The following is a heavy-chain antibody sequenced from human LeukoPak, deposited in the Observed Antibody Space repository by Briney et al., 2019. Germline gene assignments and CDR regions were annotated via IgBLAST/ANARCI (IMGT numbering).Heavy chain of an antibody. CDR2: ISSSSSYI. J-gene: IGHJ4*02. V-gene: IGHV3-21*01. CDR1: GFTFSSYS. CDR3: ARDKGITGRADY. Sequence: PGGSLRLPCAASGFTFSSYSMNWVRQAPGTGLEWVSSISSSSSYIYYADSVKGRYTISTHNAKNSLYLQMNSLRAEDTAVYYCARDKGITGRADYWGQGALVTVSS. D-gene: IGHD1-20*01.